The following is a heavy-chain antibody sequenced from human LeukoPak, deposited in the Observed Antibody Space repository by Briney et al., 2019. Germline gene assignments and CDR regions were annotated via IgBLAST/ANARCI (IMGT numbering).Heavy chain of an antibody. J-gene: IGHJ4*02. CDR3: ARSGYYDILSGYLYFFDY. CDR2: IYSSGST. D-gene: IGHD3-9*01. Sequence: SETLSLTCSVSGGSISDTTYFWGWIRQPPGKGLEWIGSIYSSGSTYYNPSLKSRVAVSIDTSRNQFSLKLTSVAAAETAVYYCARSGYYDILSGYLYFFDYWGQGTLVTVSS. CDR1: GGSISDTTYF. V-gene: IGHV4-39*01.